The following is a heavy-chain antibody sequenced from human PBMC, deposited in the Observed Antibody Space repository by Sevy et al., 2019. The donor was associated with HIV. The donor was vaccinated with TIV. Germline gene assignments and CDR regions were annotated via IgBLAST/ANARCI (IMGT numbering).Heavy chain of an antibody. CDR2: ISAYNGNT. CDR1: GYTFTRYG. D-gene: IGHD2-21*02. Sequence: ASVKVSCKASGYTFTRYGISWVRQAPGQGLEWMGWISAYNGNTNYAQKRQGRVTMTTDTSTRTAHMELRSMRAADKSEYYSARGWGIVVVTANAFDIWGQGTMVTVSS. J-gene: IGHJ3*02. CDR3: ARGWGIVVVTANAFDI. V-gene: IGHV1-18*01.